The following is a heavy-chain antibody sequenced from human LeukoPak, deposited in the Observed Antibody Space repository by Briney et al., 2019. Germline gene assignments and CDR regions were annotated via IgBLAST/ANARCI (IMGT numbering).Heavy chain of an antibody. CDR2: IYHSGST. V-gene: IGHV4-38-2*01. Sequence: PSETLSLTCAVSGYSISSGYYWGWIRQPPGKGLEWIGSIYHSGSTYYNPSLKSRVTISVDTSKNKFSLKLSSVTAADTAVYYCARLLGGSYFDYWGQGTLVTVSS. J-gene: IGHJ4*02. CDR1: GYSISSGYY. CDR3: ARLLGGSYFDY. D-gene: IGHD3-16*01.